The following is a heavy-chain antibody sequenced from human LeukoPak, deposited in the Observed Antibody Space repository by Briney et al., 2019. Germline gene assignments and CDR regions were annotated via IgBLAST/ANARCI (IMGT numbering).Heavy chain of an antibody. V-gene: IGHV4-34*01. D-gene: IGHD3-3*01. CDR3: ARGGFDFWSGYYKSRLFDY. CDR2: INHSGST. J-gene: IGHJ4*02. Sequence: SETRSLTCAVYGGSFSGYYWSWIRQPPGKGLEWIGEINHSGSTNYNPSLKSRVTISVDTSKNQFSLKLSSVTAADTAVYYCARGGFDFWSGYYKSRLFDYWGQGTLVTVSS. CDR1: GGSFSGYY.